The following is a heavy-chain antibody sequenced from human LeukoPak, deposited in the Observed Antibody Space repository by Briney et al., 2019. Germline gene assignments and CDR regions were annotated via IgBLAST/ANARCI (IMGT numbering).Heavy chain of an antibody. CDR3: ARDRGRRDDY. Sequence: GGSLRLSCAASGFTFSSYSMNWVRQAPGKGLEWVSSITRSNYIYYADSVKGRFTISRDNAKNSLYLQMNSLRADDTAVYYCARDRGRRDDYWGQGTLVTVSS. D-gene: IGHD1-26*01. CDR1: GFTFSSYS. CDR2: ITRSNYI. V-gene: IGHV3-21*06. J-gene: IGHJ4*02.